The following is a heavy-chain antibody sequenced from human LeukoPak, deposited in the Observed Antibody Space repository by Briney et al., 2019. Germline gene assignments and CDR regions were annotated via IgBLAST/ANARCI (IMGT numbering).Heavy chain of an antibody. CDR2: INHSGST. CDR3: ARRPYYYDSKSYPNWFDP. D-gene: IGHD3-22*01. CDR1: GGSISSCY. Sequence: SETLSLTCTVSGGSISSCYWSWIRQPPGKGLGWIGEINHSGSTNYNPSLKSRVTISVDTSKNQFSLKLSSVTAADTAVYYCARRPYYYDSKSYPNWFDPWGQGTLVTVSS. J-gene: IGHJ5*02. V-gene: IGHV4-34*01.